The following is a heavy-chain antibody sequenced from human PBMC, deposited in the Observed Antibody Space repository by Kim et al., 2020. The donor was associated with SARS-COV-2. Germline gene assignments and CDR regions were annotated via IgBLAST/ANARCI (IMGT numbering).Heavy chain of an antibody. D-gene: IGHD3-22*01. CDR3: ANAPGLGTMVVVVSHFDY. V-gene: IGHV4-31*03. CDR1: GDSISSGGYY. J-gene: IGHJ4*02. Sequence: SETLSLTCTVSGDSISSGGYYWSWIRQQPGKGLEWIEYIYYSGSTYYNPSLKSRVTISVDTSKNQFSLKLSSVTAADTAVYYCANAPGLGTMVVVVSHFDYWGQGTLVTVSS. CDR2: IYYSGST.